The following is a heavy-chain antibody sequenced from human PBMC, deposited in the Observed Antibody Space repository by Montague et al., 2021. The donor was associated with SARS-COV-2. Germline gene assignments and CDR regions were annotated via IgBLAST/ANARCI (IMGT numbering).Heavy chain of an antibody. CDR1: GFTFSSYW. CDR2: IKKDGSEK. Sequence: SLRLSCAASGFTFSSYWMSWVRQVPGKGLEWVANIKKDGSEKYYVDSVKGRLTISRDNAKNSLYLQMNSLRAEDTAVYYCARVPSSSWYFEYWGQGTLVTVSS. CDR3: ARVPSSSWYFEY. J-gene: IGHJ4*02. V-gene: IGHV3-7*01. D-gene: IGHD6-13*01.